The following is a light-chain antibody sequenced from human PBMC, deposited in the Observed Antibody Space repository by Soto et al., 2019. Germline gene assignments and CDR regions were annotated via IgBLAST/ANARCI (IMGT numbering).Light chain of an antibody. CDR2: DAS. CDR1: QSISSW. V-gene: IGKV1-5*01. J-gene: IGKJ1*01. Sequence: DIQMTQSPSTLSASVGDRVTITCRASQSISSWLAWYQQKPGKAPKLQIYDASSLESGVPSRFSGSGSGTEFTLTISSLQPDDFATYYCQQYNSYLWTFGQGTKVEIK. CDR3: QQYNSYLWT.